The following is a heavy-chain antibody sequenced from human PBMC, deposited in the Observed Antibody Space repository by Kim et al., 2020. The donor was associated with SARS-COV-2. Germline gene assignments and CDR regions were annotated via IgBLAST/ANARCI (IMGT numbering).Heavy chain of an antibody. Sequence: GGSLRLSCAASGFTFDDYAMHWVRQAPGKGLEWVSGISWNSGSIGYADSVKGRFTISRDNAKNSLYLQMNSLRAEDTALYYCAKGDSGIAAAGEVCWGQGTLVTVSS. CDR2: ISWNSGSI. CDR1: GFTFDDYA. D-gene: IGHD6-13*01. CDR3: AKGDSGIAAAGEVC. J-gene: IGHJ4*02. V-gene: IGHV3-9*01.